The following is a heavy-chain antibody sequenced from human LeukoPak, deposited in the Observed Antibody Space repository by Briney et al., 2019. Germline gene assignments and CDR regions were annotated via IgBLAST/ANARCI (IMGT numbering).Heavy chain of an antibody. CDR1: GYSISSGYY. V-gene: IGHV4-38-2*02. J-gene: IGHJ5*02. Sequence: SETLSLTCTVSGYSISSGYYWGWIRQPPGEGLGWIGSIYHSGSTYYNPSLKSRVTISVDTSKNQFSLKLSSVTAADTAVYYCARAGDIVLMVYAMLIDPWGQGTLVTVSS. CDR3: ARAGDIVLMVYAMLIDP. D-gene: IGHD2-8*01. CDR2: IYHSGST.